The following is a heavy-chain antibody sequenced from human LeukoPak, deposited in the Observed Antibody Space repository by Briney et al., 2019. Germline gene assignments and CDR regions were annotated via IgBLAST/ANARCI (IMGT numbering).Heavy chain of an antibody. J-gene: IGHJ6*02. CDR2: IYHSGST. Sequence: SGTLSLTCAVSGGSISSSNWWSWVRQPPGKGLGWIGEIYHSGSTNYNPSLKSRVTISVDKSKNQFSLKLSSVTAADTAVYYCARDLMTHYYYGMDVWGQGTTVTVSS. V-gene: IGHV4-4*02. CDR1: GGSISSSNW. CDR3: ARDLMTHYYYGMDV.